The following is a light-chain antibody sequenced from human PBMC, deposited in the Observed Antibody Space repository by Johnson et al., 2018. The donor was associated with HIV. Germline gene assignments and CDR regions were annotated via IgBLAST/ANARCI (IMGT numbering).Light chain of an antibody. CDR3: GTWDSSLSAHNYV. CDR1: NSNIGNNY. CDR2: DNN. V-gene: IGLV1-51*01. Sequence: QSVLTQPPSVSAAPGQKVTISCSGSNSNIGNNYVSWYQQLPGTAPKLLIYDNNKRPSGTPDRFSGSKSGTSATLGLTGLQTGDEADYYCGTWDSSLSAHNYVFGTGTKVTVL. J-gene: IGLJ1*01.